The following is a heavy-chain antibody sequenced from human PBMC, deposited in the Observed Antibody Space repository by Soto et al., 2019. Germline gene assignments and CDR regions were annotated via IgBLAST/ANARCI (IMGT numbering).Heavy chain of an antibody. V-gene: IGHV4-59*01. CDR2: IYYSGST. D-gene: IGHD4-17*01. J-gene: IGHJ6*03. Sequence: SETLSLTCTVSGGSISSYYWSWIRQPPGKGLEWIGYIYYSGSTNYNPSLKSRVTISVDTSKDQFSLKLSSVTAADTAVYYCARAPPTGYYYYYYYMDVWGKGTTVTVSS. CDR1: GGSISSYY. CDR3: ARAPPTGYYYYYYYMDV.